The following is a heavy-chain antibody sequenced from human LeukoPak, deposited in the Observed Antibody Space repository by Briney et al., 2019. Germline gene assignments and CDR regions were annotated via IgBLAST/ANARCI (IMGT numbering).Heavy chain of an antibody. V-gene: IGHV1-2*04. J-gene: IGHJ6*02. D-gene: IGHD3-10*01. Sequence: ASVKVSCKASGYTFTGYYMHWVRQAPGQGLEWMGWINPNSGGTNYAQKFQGWVTMTRDTSISTAYMELSRLRSEDTAVYYCAKVKPMVRGVDYYGLDVWGQGTTVTVSS. CDR3: AKVKPMVRGVDYYGLDV. CDR2: INPNSGGT. CDR1: GYTFTGYY.